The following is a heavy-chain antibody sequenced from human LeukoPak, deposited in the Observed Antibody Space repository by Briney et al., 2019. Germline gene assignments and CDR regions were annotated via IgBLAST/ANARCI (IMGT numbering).Heavy chain of an antibody. CDR3: ARDLLWFGDRYNWFDP. J-gene: IGHJ5*02. CDR1: GYTFTSYV. V-gene: IGHV1-18*04. CDR2: ISAYNGNT. D-gene: IGHD3-10*01. Sequence: GASVKVSCKASGYTFTSYVISGVRQAPGQGREWMGWISAYNGNTNYVQKLQGRVTMTTDTSTSPAYMELRSLRSDDTAVYYCARDLLWFGDRYNWFDPWGQGTLVTVSS.